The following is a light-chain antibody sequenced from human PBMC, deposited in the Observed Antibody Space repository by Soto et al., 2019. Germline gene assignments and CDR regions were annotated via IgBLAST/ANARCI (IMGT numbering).Light chain of an antibody. CDR2: GAS. V-gene: IGKV3-20*01. CDR1: QSVSSSY. Sequence: EIVLTQSPGTLSLSPRERATLSCRASQSVSSSYLAWYQQKPGQAPRLLIYGASSRATGIPDRFSGSGSGTDFTLTISRLEPEDFAVYYCQQSLFGGGTKVDIK. J-gene: IGKJ4*01. CDR3: QQSL.